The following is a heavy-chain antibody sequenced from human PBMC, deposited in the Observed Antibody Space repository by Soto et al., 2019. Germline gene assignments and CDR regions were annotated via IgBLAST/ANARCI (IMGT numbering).Heavy chain of an antibody. CDR1: GFTFTNYA. V-gene: IGHV3-23*01. D-gene: IGHD1-26*01. CDR2: MSASGGLK. J-gene: IGHJ5*02. Sequence: EVQLSESGGDLRQPGGSLRLSCAASGFTFTNYAMTWVRQTPGKGMEWVSGMSASGGLKDYADYVQGRFTVSRDNSKNILYLQMDNLGDGDTALYYCAREVGAPSGWLDPWGQGTQVTVSS. CDR3: AREVGAPSGWLDP.